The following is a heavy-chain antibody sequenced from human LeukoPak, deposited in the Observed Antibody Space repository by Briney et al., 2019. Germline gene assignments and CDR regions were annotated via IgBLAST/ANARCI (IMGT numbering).Heavy chain of an antibody. Sequence: GGSLRLSCAASGFTFSSYWMSWVRQAPGKGLEWVANIKEDGSEKYYVDSVKGRFTISRDNAKNSLNLQMNSLRAEDMAVYYCARDRWGYSYGGDWGQGTLVTVSS. D-gene: IGHD5-18*01. V-gene: IGHV3-7*01. J-gene: IGHJ4*02. CDR3: ARDRWGYSYGGD. CDR2: IKEDGSEK. CDR1: GFTFSSYW.